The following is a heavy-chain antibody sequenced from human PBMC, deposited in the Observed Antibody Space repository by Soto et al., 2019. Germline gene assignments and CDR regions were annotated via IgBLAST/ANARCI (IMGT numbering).Heavy chain of an antibody. J-gene: IGHJ4*02. Sequence: PSETLSLTCAVYGGSFSGYYWSWIRQPPGKGPEWIGEINHSGSTKYNPSLKSRVTISVDTSKNQFSLKLSPVTAADTAVYYCARGVNWAAAPSRWFDYWGQGTLVTVSS. CDR3: ARGVNWAAAPSRWFDY. D-gene: IGHD2-15*01. CDR2: INHSGST. V-gene: IGHV4-34*01. CDR1: GGSFSGYY.